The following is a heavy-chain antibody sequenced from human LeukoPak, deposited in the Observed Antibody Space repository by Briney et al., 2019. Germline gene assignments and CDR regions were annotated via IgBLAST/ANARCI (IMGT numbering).Heavy chain of an antibody. CDR2: IYTTGST. CDR3: ARDASYGGNRYYYYYYMDV. CDR1: GGSINSYY. J-gene: IGHJ6*03. V-gene: IGHV4-4*07. D-gene: IGHD4-23*01. Sequence: SETLSLTCTVSGGSINSYYWSWIRQPAGKGLEWIGRIYTTGSTNYNPSLKSRVTMSVDMSKNQFSLKLSSVTAADTAVYYCARDASYGGNRYYYYYYMDVWGKGTTVTVSS.